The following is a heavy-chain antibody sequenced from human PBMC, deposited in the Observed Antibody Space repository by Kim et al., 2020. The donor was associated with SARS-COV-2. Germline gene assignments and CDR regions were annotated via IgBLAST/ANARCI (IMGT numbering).Heavy chain of an antibody. CDR3: ARGKGRRTIFGVVIIPRYYMDV. Sequence: SETLSLTCAVYGGSFSGYYWSWIRQPPGKGLEWIGEINHSGSTNYNPSLKSRVTISVDTSKNQFSLKLSSVTAADTAVYYCARGKGRRTIFGVVIIPRYYMDVWGKGTTVTVSS. D-gene: IGHD3-3*01. J-gene: IGHJ6*03. CDR2: INHSGST. CDR1: GGSFSGYY. V-gene: IGHV4-34*01.